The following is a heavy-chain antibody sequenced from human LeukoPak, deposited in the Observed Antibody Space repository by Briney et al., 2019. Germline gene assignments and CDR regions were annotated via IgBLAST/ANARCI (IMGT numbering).Heavy chain of an antibody. CDR1: GGSISSYY. CDR2: IYYSGST. Sequence: SETLSLTCTVSGGSISSYYWSWIRQPPGKGLEWIGYIYYSGSTNYNPSLKSRVTISVDTSKNQFSLKLSSVTAADTAVYYCARAFLPHPTNWFDPWGQGTLVTVSS. V-gene: IGHV4-59*01. CDR3: ARAFLPHPTNWFDP. J-gene: IGHJ5*02.